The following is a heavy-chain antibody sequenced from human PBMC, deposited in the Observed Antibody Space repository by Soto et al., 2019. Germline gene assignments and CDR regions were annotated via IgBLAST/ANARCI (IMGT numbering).Heavy chain of an antibody. V-gene: IGHV3-23*04. CDR3: LKATSFAWGYMEV. CDR2: IPANGDDP. Sequence: DVHLVESGGGLLRPGGSLKLSCSASGLTISSYGMSWVRQAPGKGLEWVSTIPANGDDPYYADSVKGRFTISRDNFKNTANLQLDTLRAADTAVYYCLKATSFAWGYMEVWGQGTTVIVSS. J-gene: IGHJ6*03. D-gene: IGHD3-9*01. CDR1: GLTISSYG.